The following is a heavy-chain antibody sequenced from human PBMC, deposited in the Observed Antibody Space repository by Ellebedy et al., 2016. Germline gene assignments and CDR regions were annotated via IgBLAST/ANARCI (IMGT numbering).Heavy chain of an antibody. Sequence: GGSLRLSCAASGFTFTSYAKTWVRQAPGKGLEWVSAISGSGGSTYYADSVKGRFTISRDNFKNTVYLQMNSLRAEDTAVYFCARDRTVAGFDYWGQGTLVTVSS. CDR2: ISGSGGST. D-gene: IGHD6-19*01. J-gene: IGHJ4*02. CDR1: GFTFTSYA. CDR3: ARDRTVAGFDY. V-gene: IGHV3-23*01.